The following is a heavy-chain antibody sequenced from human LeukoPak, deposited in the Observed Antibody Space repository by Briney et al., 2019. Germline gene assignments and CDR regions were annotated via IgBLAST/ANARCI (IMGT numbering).Heavy chain of an antibody. D-gene: IGHD3-22*01. CDR1: GFTFSNAW. CDR3: TTEIMTYYYDSSGGEYDY. V-gene: IGHV3-15*01. J-gene: IGHJ4*02. Sequence: GGSLRLSCAASGFTFSNAWMSWVRQAPGKGLEWVGLIKSKTDGGTTDYAAPVKGRFTISRDDSKNTLYLQMNSLKTEDTAVYYCTTEIMTYYYDSSGGEYDYWGRGTLVTVSS. CDR2: IKSKTDGGTT.